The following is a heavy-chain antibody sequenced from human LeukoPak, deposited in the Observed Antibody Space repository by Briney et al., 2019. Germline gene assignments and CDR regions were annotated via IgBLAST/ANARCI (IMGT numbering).Heavy chain of an antibody. J-gene: IGHJ4*02. CDR1: GGSISSSSSIC. V-gene: IGHV4-4*02. CDR2: IYDSGAT. D-gene: IGHD4-23*01. CDR3: ARNGXNSDYDY. Sequence: ETLSLTCAVSGGSISSSSSICWTWVRQPPGKGLEWIGEIYDSGATNYNPSLKSRVTMLLDKSKNQFSLKLNSVTAADTAVYYXARNGXNSDYDYWGXXXXXTVSA.